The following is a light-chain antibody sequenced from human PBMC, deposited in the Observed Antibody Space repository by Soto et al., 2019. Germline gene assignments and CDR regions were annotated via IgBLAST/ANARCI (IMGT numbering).Light chain of an antibody. CDR2: GVF. CDR3: QQYNNWPLT. Sequence: EIVLTQSPGTLSLSPGERATLSCRASQSVTSNLAWFQQKPGQAPRLLVHGVFTRATGVPARFSGSGSGTVFTLTISSLQSEDFAVYYCQQYNNWPLTFGGGTKVDIK. J-gene: IGKJ4*01. CDR1: QSVTSN. V-gene: IGKV3-15*01.